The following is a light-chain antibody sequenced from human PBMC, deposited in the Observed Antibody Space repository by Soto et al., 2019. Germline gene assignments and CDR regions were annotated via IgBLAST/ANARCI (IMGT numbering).Light chain of an antibody. J-gene: IGLJ2*01. V-gene: IGLV1-44*01. CDR1: SSNIGTNT. Sequence: QSVLTQPPSASGTPGQRVTISCSGSSSNIGTNTVIWYQQLPGAAPKILIYSDNQRPSGVPDRFSGSKSGTSASLAISGLQSEDEADYYCAAWDVSLVVFGGGTQLTVL. CDR2: SDN. CDR3: AAWDVSLVV.